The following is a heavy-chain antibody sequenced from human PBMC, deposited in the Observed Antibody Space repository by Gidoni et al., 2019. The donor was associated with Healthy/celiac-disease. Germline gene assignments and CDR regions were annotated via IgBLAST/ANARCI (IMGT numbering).Heavy chain of an antibody. CDR1: GYSFTSYW. J-gene: IGHJ5*02. CDR2: VAPSDSYT. D-gene: IGHD2-2*01. V-gene: IGHV5-10-1*03. CDR3: ARFAYCSSTSCFRNWFDP. Sequence: EVQLVQSGAEGKKPGESLGISGKGSGYSFTSYWISWVRQMPGKGLEWMGRVAPSDSYTNYTPSFQIHVTISASKSISTAYLQWRSLKASDTAMYYCARFAYCSSTSCFRNWFDPWGQGTLVTVSS.